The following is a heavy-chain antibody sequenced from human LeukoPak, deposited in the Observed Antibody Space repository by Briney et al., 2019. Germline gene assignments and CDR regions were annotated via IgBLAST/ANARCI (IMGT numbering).Heavy chain of an antibody. CDR1: GYSISSGYY. D-gene: IGHD3-22*01. CDR2: IKQDGSEK. V-gene: IGHV3-7*01. J-gene: IGHJ6*02. CDR3: ARDYYDSSGYPYYYYGMDV. Sequence: ETLSLTCTVSGYSISSGYYWGWIRQPPGKGLEWVANIKQDGSEKYYVDSVKGRFTISRDNAKNSLYLQMNSLRAEDTAVYYCARDYYDSSGYPYYYYGMDVWGQGTTVNVSS.